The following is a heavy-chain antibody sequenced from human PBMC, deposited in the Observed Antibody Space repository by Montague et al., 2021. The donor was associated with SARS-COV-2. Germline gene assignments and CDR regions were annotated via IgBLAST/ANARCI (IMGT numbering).Heavy chain of an antibody. CDR3: ARWTTVTTFYYYYGMDV. CDR1: GGSFSGYY. Sequence: SETLSLTCAVYGGSFSGYYWSWIRQPPGKGLEWIGEIDHSGSTNYNPSLKSRVTISVDTSKNQFSLKLSSATAADTAVYYCARWTTVTTFYYYYGMDVWGQGTTVTVSS. CDR2: IDHSGST. V-gene: IGHV4-34*01. J-gene: IGHJ6*02. D-gene: IGHD4-17*01.